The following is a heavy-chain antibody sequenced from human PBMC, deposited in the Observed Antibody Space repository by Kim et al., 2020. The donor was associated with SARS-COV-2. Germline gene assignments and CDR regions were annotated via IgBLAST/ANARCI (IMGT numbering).Heavy chain of an antibody. V-gene: IGHV1-69*13. J-gene: IGHJ4*02. D-gene: IGHD5-18*01. CDR3: ASRTLGSSYGFNFDY. CDR2: IIPIFGTA. Sequence: SVKVSCKASGGTFSSYAISWVRQAPGQGLEWMGGIIPIFGTANYAQKFQGRVTITADESTSTAYMELSSLRSEDTAVYYCASRTLGSSYGFNFDYWGQGTLVTVSS. CDR1: GGTFSSYA.